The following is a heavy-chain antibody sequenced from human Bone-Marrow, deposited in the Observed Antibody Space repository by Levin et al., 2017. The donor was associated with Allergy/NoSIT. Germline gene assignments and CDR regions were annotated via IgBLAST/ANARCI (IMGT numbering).Heavy chain of an antibody. CDR3: ARGGSYLHYFDY. J-gene: IGHJ4*02. Sequence: SCAASGFPFSSYWMHWVRHAPGQGLVWVSRINSDGSSTSYADSVKGRFTISRDNAKNTLYLQMNSLRAEDTAVYYCARGGSYLHYFDYWGQGTLVTVSS. D-gene: IGHD1-26*01. CDR1: GFPFSSYW. V-gene: IGHV3-74*01. CDR2: INSDGSST.